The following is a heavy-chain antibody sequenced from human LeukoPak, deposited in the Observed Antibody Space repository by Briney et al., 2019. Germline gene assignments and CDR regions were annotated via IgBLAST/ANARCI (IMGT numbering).Heavy chain of an antibody. CDR1: GFTFSRYS. V-gene: IGHV3-21*01. Sequence: GESLRLSCEGSGFTFSRYSMNWVRQAPGKGLEWVSSISSSSSYIYYADAVKGRFTISRDNAKNSLYLQMNSLRAEDTAVYYCARVGEYSGYASGIAVAGSFDYWGQGTLVTVSS. CDR3: ARVGEYSGYASGIAVAGSFDY. J-gene: IGHJ4*02. D-gene: IGHD6-19*01. CDR2: ISSSSSYI.